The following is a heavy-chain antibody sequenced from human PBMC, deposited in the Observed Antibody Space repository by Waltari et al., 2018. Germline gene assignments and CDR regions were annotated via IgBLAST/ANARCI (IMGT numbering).Heavy chain of an antibody. CDR1: GFTFSNAW. J-gene: IGHJ4*02. Sequence: EVQLVESGGGLAKPGGSLRLSCAASGFTFSNAWMSWVRQAPGKGLEWVARIKSKSDGGTRDLATPVRGRFSISRDDSKTTLYLNMNSLKTEDTAVYYCASGLGSSDVDYWGRGTLVTVSS. D-gene: IGHD5-12*01. CDR2: IKSKSDGGTR. V-gene: IGHV3-15*01. CDR3: ASGLGSSDVDY.